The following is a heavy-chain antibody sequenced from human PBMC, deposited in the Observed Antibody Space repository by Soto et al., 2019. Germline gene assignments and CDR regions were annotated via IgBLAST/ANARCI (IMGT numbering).Heavy chain of an antibody. Sequence: SETLSLTCTVSGGSISSGDYYWSWIRQPPGKGQERIGYIYYSGSTYYNPSLKSRVTISVDTSKNQFSLKLSSVTAADTAVYYCARSSPPPDYYDSSGYNLIDYWGQGTLVTVSS. J-gene: IGHJ4*02. CDR3: ARSSPPPDYYDSSGYNLIDY. CDR2: IYYSGST. D-gene: IGHD3-22*01. CDR1: GGSISSGDYY. V-gene: IGHV4-30-4*01.